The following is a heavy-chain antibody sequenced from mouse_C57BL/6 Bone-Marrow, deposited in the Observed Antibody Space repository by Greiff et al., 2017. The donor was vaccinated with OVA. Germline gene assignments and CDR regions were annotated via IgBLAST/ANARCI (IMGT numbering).Heavy chain of an antibody. CDR3: TKGNYGSAMDY. Sequence: VKLMESGAELVRPGASVTLSCKASGYTFTDYEMHWVKQTPVHGLEWIGAIDPETGGTAYNQKFKGKAILTADKSSSTAYMELRSLTSEGSAVYYCTKGNYGSAMDYWGQGTSVTVSS. V-gene: IGHV1-15*01. CDR1: GYTFTDYE. CDR2: IDPETGGT. D-gene: IGHD1-1*01. J-gene: IGHJ4*01.